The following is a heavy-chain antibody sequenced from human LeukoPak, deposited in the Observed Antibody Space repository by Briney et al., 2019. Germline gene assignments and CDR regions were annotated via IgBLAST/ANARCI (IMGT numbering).Heavy chain of an antibody. Sequence: ASVKVSCKASGYTFTDYYLHWVRQAPGQGLEWMGWINPNSGGTNYPQKFQGRDTMTRDTSISTAYMELSRLRSDDTAVYYCAILATTQLFDYWGQGTLVTVSS. CDR2: INPNSGGT. V-gene: IGHV1-2*02. CDR3: AILATTQLFDY. CDR1: GYTFTDYY. J-gene: IGHJ4*02. D-gene: IGHD5-12*01.